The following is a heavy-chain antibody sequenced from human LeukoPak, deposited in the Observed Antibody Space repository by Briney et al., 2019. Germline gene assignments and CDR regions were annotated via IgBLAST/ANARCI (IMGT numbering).Heavy chain of an antibody. CDR3: ARDPRSNSSGYYCEGGLGYYFDY. J-gene: IGHJ4*02. D-gene: IGHD3-22*01. Sequence: PSETLSLTCAVYGGSFSGYYWSWIRQPPGKGLEWIGEINHSGSTNYNPSLKSRVTISVDTSKNQFSLKLSSVTAADTAVYYCARDPRSNSSGYYCEGGLGYYFDYWGQGTLVTVSS. CDR1: GGSFSGYY. V-gene: IGHV4-34*01. CDR2: INHSGST.